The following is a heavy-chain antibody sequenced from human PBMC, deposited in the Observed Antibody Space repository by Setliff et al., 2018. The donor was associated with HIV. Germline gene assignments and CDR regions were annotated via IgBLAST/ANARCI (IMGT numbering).Heavy chain of an antibody. Sequence: LSLTCTVSGGSFTSRSYYWDWIRQPPGKGLEWIGSIFYSGITYYNPSLKSRVTISVDTSTNPFSLNLTSVTAAATAVYYCARSKTFYDFWGGYYTHGAFKIWGLGTMVTVSS. CDR1: GGSFTSRSYY. J-gene: IGHJ3*02. CDR2: IFYSGIT. CDR3: ARSKTFYDFWGGYYTHGAFKI. V-gene: IGHV4-39*01. D-gene: IGHD3-3*01.